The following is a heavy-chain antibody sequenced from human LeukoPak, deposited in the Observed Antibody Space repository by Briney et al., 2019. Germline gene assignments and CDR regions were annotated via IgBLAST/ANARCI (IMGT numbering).Heavy chain of an antibody. CDR2: IKSKANGGTI. CDR1: GFTFSSYS. Sequence: PGGSLRLSCAASGFTFSSYSMSWVRQAPGKGLEWVARIKSKANGGTIDYAAPVIGRFTISREDSKDTVYLQMSSLKTEDTAVYYCATGIYFDFWGQGTPVTVSS. CDR3: ATGIYFDF. V-gene: IGHV3-15*01. J-gene: IGHJ4*02.